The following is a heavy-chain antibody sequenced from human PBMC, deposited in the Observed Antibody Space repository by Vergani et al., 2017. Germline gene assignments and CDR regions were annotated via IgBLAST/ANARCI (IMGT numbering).Heavy chain of an antibody. V-gene: IGHV4-59*01. CDR3: AREGVSGSYDFDY. J-gene: IGHJ4*02. Sequence: QVQLQESGPGLVKPSETLSLPCTVSGGSISSYYWSWIRQPPGKGLEWIGYIYYSGSTNYNPSLKSRVTISVDTSKNQFSLKLSSVTAADTAVYYCAREGVSGSYDFDYWGQGTLVTVSS. CDR1: GGSISSYY. CDR2: IYYSGST. D-gene: IGHD1-26*01.